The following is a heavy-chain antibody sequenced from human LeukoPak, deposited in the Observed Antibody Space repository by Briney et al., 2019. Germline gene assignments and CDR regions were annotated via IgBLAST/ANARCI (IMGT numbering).Heavy chain of an antibody. CDR2: IYYSGST. D-gene: IGHD3-9*01. CDR3: ARPRVRYFDPRGSDWFDP. CDR1: GGSISSYY. V-gene: IGHV4-59*12. Sequence: PSETLSLTCTVSGGSISSYYWSWIRQPPGKGLEWIGYIYYSGSTNYNPSLKSRVTISVDTSKNQFSLKLSSVTAADTAVYYCARPRVRYFDPRGSDWFDPWGQGTLVTVSS. J-gene: IGHJ5*02.